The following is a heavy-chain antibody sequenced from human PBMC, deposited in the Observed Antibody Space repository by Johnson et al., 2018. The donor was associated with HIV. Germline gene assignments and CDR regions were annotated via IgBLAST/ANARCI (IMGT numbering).Heavy chain of an antibody. Sequence: EVQLVESGGGFVHPGGSLRLSCAASGFTFDDYAMHWVRQGPGKGLEWVAGIGWNGLTIGYVDSVKGRFTISRDDATNSLYLQMNGLRAEDTALYYCARDWDAFDVWGQGTMVTVSS. V-gene: IGHV3-9*01. CDR3: ARDWDAFDV. J-gene: IGHJ3*01. CDR2: IGWNGLTI. CDR1: GFTFDDYA.